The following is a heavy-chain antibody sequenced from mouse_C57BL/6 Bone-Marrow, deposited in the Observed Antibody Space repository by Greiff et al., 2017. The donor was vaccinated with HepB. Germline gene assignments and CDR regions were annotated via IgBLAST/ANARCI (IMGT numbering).Heavy chain of an antibody. CDR1: GYTFTSYW. CDR2: IDPSDSYT. V-gene: IGHV1-69*01. CDR3: AREGYGRSRYYFDY. Sequence: QVQLQQPGAELVMPGASVKLSCKASGYTFTSYWMHWVKQRPGQGLEWIGEIDPSDSYTNYNQKFKGKSTLTVDKSSSTAYMQLSSLTSEDSAVYYCAREGYGRSRYYFDYWGQGTTLTVSS. J-gene: IGHJ2*01. D-gene: IGHD1-1*01.